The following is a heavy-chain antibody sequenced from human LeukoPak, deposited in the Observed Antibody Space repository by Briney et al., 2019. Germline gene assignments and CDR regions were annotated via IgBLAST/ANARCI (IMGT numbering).Heavy chain of an antibody. J-gene: IGHJ4*02. CDR2: IYSGGST. Sequence: GGSLRLSCAASGLTVSSNYMSWVRQAPGKGLEWVSVIYSGGSTYYADSAKGRFTISRDNSKNTLYLQMNSLRAEDTAVYYCARASKGGYSDYWGQGTLVTVSS. CDR3: ARASKGGYSDY. CDR1: GLTVSSNY. D-gene: IGHD3-22*01. V-gene: IGHV3-53*01.